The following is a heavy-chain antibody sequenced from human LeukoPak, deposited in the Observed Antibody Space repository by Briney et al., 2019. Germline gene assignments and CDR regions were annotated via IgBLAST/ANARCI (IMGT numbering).Heavy chain of an antibody. V-gene: IGHV4-59*08. Sequence: PSETLSLTCNVSGDSISGYYWSWIRQAPGKGLEWIGYIYYSGNTNYNPSLESRVTISIDTSKNQFSLKLTSVTAADTAVYYCARRGDYEFDSWGQGTLVTVSS. D-gene: IGHD4-17*01. CDR1: GDSISGYY. CDR3: ARRGDYEFDS. J-gene: IGHJ4*02. CDR2: IYYSGNT.